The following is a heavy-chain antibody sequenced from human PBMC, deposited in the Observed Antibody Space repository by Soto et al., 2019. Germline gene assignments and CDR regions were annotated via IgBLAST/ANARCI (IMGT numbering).Heavy chain of an antibody. J-gene: IGHJ4*02. CDR2: IFHTGSA. V-gene: IGHV4-4*02. CDR3: SRHIAVSGTRGFDD. D-gene: IGHD2-21*01. Sequence: QVQLQESSPGLMKPSGTLSLTCAVSGGSITSNGRSWVRQLPGKGLERIAEIFHTGSANYNTSIMSPLTISMDKTKNHLSLILTSVTAADTAACYCSRHIAVSGTRGFDDWGQGTLVTVSS. CDR1: GGSITSNG.